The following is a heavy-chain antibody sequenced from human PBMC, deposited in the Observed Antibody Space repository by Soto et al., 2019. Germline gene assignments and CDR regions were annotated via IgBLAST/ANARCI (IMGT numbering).Heavy chain of an antibody. V-gene: IGHV3-11*01. Sequence: PGGSLRLSCAASGFSFSDYYMSWIRQAPGKGLEWVSYISSSGSTIDYADSVKGRFAISRDNAKNSLYLQMNSLRAEDTAVYYCARDCIPSVLYHISVYWGQGTLVTVSS. CDR3: ARDCIPSVLYHISVY. J-gene: IGHJ4*02. CDR1: GFSFSDYY. D-gene: IGHD2-2*02. CDR2: ISSSGSTI.